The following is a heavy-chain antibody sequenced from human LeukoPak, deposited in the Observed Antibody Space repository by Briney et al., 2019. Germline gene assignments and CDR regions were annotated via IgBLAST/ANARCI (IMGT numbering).Heavy chain of an antibody. V-gene: IGHV4-59*01. Sequence: SETLSLTCTVSGGAFSSYYWSWIRQPPGKGLEWIGYIYYSGSTNYNPSLISRVTISVDTSKNQFSLKLSSVTAADTAVYYCARGNTYYDFADAFDIWGQGTMVTVSS. CDR1: GGAFSSYY. J-gene: IGHJ3*02. D-gene: IGHD3-3*01. CDR2: IYYSGST. CDR3: ARGNTYYDFADAFDI.